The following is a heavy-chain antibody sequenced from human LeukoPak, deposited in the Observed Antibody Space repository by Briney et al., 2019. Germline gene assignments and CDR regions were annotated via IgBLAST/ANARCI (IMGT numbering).Heavy chain of an antibody. CDR2: IIPIFGTA. CDR3: ARATWGGYCTNGVCYDY. D-gene: IGHD2-8*01. J-gene: IGHJ4*02. Sequence: SVKVSCKASGYTFTSYDINWVRQAPGQGLEWMGRIIPIFGTANYAQKFQGRVTITTDESTSTAYMELSSLRSEDTAVYYCARATWGGYCTNGVCYDYWGQGTLVTVSS. CDR1: GYTFTSYD. V-gene: IGHV1-69*05.